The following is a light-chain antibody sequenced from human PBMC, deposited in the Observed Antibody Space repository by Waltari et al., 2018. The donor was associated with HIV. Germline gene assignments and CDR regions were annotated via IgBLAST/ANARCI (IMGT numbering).Light chain of an antibody. CDR1: SSNIGRNT. V-gene: IGLV1-44*01. CDR2: NND. J-gene: IGLJ2*01. CDR3: TAWDDSLKGLV. Sequence: QSVLTQPPSASGTPGQRVTISCSGSSSNIGRNTVTWYQQLPRTAPTLRIYNNDQRPSGVPDRFSGSKSGTSASLAISGLQSEDEADYYCTAWDDSLKGLVFAGGTKLTVL.